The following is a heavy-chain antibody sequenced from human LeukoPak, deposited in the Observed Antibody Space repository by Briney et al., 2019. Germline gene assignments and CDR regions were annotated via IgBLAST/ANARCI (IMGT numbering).Heavy chain of an antibody. CDR3: AKDLGYCSSTSCYEIDY. Sequence: PGGSLRLSCAASGFTFSSYAMSWVRQAPGKGLEWVSAISGSGGSTYYADSVKGRFTISGDNSKNTLYLQMNSLRVEDTAVYYCAKDLGYCSSTSCYEIDYWGQGTLVTVSS. CDR2: ISGSGGST. V-gene: IGHV3-23*01. CDR1: GFTFSSYA. J-gene: IGHJ4*02. D-gene: IGHD2-2*01.